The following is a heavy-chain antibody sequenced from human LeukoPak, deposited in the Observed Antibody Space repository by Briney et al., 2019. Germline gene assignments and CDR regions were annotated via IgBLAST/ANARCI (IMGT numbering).Heavy chain of an antibody. J-gene: IGHJ4*02. D-gene: IGHD1-26*01. V-gene: IGHV3-7*01. CDR2: IKQEGSEK. Sequence: GGSLRLSCAASGFTFRSHWMSWVRQHPGDDLEWVASIKQEGSEKYYVDSVRGRFTVSRDNAKNSLYLQMNSLRAEDTAVYYCARLMGDRTIYDSWGQGTLVTVSS. CDR1: GFTFRSHW. CDR3: ARLMGDRTIYDS.